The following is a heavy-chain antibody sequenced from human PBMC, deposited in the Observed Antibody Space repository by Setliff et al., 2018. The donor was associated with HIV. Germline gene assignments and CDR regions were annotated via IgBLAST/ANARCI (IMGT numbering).Heavy chain of an antibody. Sequence: PSETLSLTCNVSGGSISSGGFYWNWIRQHPGKGLEWIGYIYNSGSTYYSPSLQSRLTISVDTSKSQLSLKLTSVTAADTAVYYCARLTYSSSSYDYYIDVWGKGTTVTVSS. CDR3: ARLTYSSSSYDYYIDV. CDR2: IYNSGST. CDR1: GGSISSGGFY. D-gene: IGHD6-6*01. V-gene: IGHV4-31*03. J-gene: IGHJ6*03.